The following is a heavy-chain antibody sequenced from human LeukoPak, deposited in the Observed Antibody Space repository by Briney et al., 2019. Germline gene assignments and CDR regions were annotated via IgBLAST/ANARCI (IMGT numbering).Heavy chain of an antibody. V-gene: IGHV4-34*01. D-gene: IGHD1-1*01. CDR1: GGSFSGYY. CDR2: INHSGTT. Sequence: SETLSLTCAVYGGSFSGYYWSWIRQPPGKGREGMGEINHSGTTNYNPSLKIRVPISVDTSKNQFSLKLSSVTAADTAVYYCAGRNWNDVGYNWFDPGGQGTLVTVS. CDR3: AGRNWNDVGYNWFDP. J-gene: IGHJ5*02.